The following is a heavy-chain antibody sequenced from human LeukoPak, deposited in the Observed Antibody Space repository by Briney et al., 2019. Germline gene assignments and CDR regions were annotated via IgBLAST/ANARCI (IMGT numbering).Heavy chain of an antibody. J-gene: IGHJ4*02. D-gene: IGHD3-9*01. CDR2: IRYDGSNK. CDR3: AKANILTGYSFWL. V-gene: IGHV3-30*02. CDR1: GFTFSNYG. Sequence: GGTLRLSCAASGFTFSNYGMHWVRQAPGKGLEWVAFIRYDGSNKSYADSAKGRFTISRDNSKNTLYLQMNSLRAEDTAVYYCAKANILTGYSFWLWGQGTLVTVSS.